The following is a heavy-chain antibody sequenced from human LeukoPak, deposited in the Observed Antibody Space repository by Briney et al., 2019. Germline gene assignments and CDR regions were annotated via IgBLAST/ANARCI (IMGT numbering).Heavy chain of an antibody. CDR2: IIPILGIA. J-gene: IGHJ4*02. CDR1: GGTFISYA. Sequence: GASVKVSCKASGGTFISYAISWVRQAPGQGLEWMGRIIPILGIANYAQKFQGRVTITADKSTSTAYMELSSLRSEDTAVYYCARDSGGYSSGWYLAYWGQGTLVTVSS. D-gene: IGHD6-19*01. CDR3: ARDSGGYSSGWYLAY. V-gene: IGHV1-69*04.